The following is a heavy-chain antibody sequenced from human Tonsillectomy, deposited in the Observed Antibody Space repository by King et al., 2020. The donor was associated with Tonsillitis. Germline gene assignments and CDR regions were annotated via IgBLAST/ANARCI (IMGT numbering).Heavy chain of an antibody. CDR3: ARERLYSSGWGIDY. CDR2: ISFDGSNK. J-gene: IGHJ4*02. Sequence: VQLVESGGGVVQPGRSLSLSCAASGFSFSSNGMHWVRQAPGKGLEWVAVISFDGSNKNYADSVKGRFTISRENSNNTLFLHMNSLRAEETAVYYCARERLYSSGWGIDYWGQGALLSVSS. V-gene: IGHV3-33*05. D-gene: IGHD6-19*01. CDR1: GFSFSSNG.